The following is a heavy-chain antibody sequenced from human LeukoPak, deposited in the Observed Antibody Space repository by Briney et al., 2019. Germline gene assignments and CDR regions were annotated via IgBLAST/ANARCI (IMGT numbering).Heavy chain of an antibody. CDR1: GGSISNYY. Sequence: SETLSLTCTVSGGSISNYYWCWIRQTPGKGLDWIGNIYYSGSTNYNPSLKSRVTISLDTSKNQFSLKLSSVTAADTAVYYCARDVGTSGWYTFDYWGQGTLVTVSS. CDR2: IYYSGST. J-gene: IGHJ4*02. D-gene: IGHD6-19*01. CDR3: ARDVGTSGWYTFDY. V-gene: IGHV4-59*01.